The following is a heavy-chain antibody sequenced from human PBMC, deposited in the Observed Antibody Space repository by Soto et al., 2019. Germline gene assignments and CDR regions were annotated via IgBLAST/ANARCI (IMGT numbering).Heavy chain of an antibody. CDR2: IYYTGTT. Sequence: PSETLSLTCTVSGGSISTYYWSWIRQPPGRGLEWIGYIYYTGTTNYNPSLESRVTISIDTSKNQFSLKLSSVTAADTAVYYCARLKGYGDYFDYWGQGNLVTVSS. CDR1: GGSISTYY. V-gene: IGHV4-59*01. D-gene: IGHD4-17*01. CDR3: ARLKGYGDYFDY. J-gene: IGHJ4*02.